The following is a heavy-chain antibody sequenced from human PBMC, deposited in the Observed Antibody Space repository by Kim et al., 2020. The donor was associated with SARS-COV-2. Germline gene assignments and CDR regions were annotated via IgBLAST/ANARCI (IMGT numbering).Heavy chain of an antibody. J-gene: IGHJ4*02. Sequence: YSANSVGGRFTTSRDNDKNSLYLQMNSLGAEDTAVYYCARGPNYSPFDYWGQGTLVTVSS. V-gene: IGHV3-48*03. D-gene: IGHD4-4*01. CDR3: ARGPNYSPFDY.